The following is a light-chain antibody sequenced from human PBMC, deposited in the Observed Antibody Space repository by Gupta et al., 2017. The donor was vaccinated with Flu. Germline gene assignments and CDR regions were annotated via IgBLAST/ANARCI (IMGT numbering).Light chain of an antibody. CDR1: DVGTKR. CDR3: QVWDNSSDHWV. J-gene: IGLJ3*02. CDR2: DNY. Sequence: SYVLTQPPAVSVALGQTARVSCGGNDVGTKRVHWYQQRPGQAPVLVVYDNYDRPSGIPERFSGAKSGNTATLTIRRVDAGDEADYYCQVWDNSSDHWVFGGGTKLTVL. V-gene: IGLV3-21*02.